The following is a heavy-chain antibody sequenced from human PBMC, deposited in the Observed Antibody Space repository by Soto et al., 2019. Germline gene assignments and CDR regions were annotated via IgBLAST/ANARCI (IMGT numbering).Heavy chain of an antibody. CDR1: GGSISSGGYY. CDR2: IYYSGST. D-gene: IGHD3-3*01. Sequence: SETLSLTCTVSGGSISSGGYYWSWIRQHPGKGLEWIGYIYYSGSTYYNPSLKSRVTISVDTSKNQFSLKLSSVTAADTAVYYCARTPHYDFWSGYYTGAFDIWGQGTMVTVSS. V-gene: IGHV4-31*03. CDR3: ARTPHYDFWSGYYTGAFDI. J-gene: IGHJ3*02.